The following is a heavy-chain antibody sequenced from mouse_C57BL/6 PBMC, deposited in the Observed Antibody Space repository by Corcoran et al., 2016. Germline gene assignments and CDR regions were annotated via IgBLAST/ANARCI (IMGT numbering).Heavy chain of an antibody. Sequence: QVTLKESGPGILQSSQTLSLTCSFSGFSLSTSGMGVSWIRKPSGKGLAWLAHIYWDDEKRYNPSLQSRLTISKDTSRTQVFLTITSVDTADTATCYCARSPVATGAMDYGGQGTSFTFSA. D-gene: IGHD1-1*01. J-gene: IGHJ4*01. CDR2: IYWDDEK. V-gene: IGHV8-12*01. CDR1: GFSLSTSGMG. CDR3: ARSPVATGAMDY.